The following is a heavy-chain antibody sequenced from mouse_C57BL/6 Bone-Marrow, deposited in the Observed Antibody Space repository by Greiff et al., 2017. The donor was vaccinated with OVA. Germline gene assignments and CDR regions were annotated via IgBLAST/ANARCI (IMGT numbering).Heavy chain of an antibody. Sequence: QVQLVESGAELAKPGASVKLSCKASGYTFTSYWMHWVKQRPGQGLEWIGYINPSSGYTKYNQKFKDKATLTADKSSSTAYMQLSSLTYEDSAVYYCARHYYGSRAWFAYWGQGTLVTVSA. CDR3: ARHYYGSRAWFAY. D-gene: IGHD1-1*01. V-gene: IGHV1-7*01. CDR2: INPSSGYT. J-gene: IGHJ3*01. CDR1: GYTFTSYW.